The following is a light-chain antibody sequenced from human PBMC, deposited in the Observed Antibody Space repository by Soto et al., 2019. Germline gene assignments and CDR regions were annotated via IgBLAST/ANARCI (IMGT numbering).Light chain of an antibody. CDR1: QNINTY. Sequence: DIQMTQSPYSLSSAVGDRVTITCRASQNINTYLNWYQQKPGKAPKLLIFDAASLQSGVPSRFSGRGSRTDFTLTINSLQPEDFATYYCHQTSSAPFTFGRGPKVDIK. CDR3: HQTSSAPFT. V-gene: IGKV1-39*01. J-gene: IGKJ3*01. CDR2: DAA.